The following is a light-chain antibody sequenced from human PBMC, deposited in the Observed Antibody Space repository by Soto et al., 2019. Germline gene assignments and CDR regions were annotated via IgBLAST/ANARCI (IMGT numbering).Light chain of an antibody. V-gene: IGKV1-5*01. J-gene: IGKJ2*01. CDR3: QQYNNYWRT. CDR2: DAS. Sequence: DIQMTQSPSTLSASVGDSVTISCRASQSISHYLAWFQQKPGKAPKLLIYDASRLKTGVPSRFSGSRSGTEFTLTIRSLQPDDSAIYFCQQYNNYWRTFGQGTKLEI. CDR1: QSISHY.